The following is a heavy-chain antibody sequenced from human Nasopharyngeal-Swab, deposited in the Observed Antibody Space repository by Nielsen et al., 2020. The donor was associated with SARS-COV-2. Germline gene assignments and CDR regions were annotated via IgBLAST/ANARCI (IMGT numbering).Heavy chain of an antibody. D-gene: IGHD3-3*01. CDR3: AKDPYYDFWSGYYFDY. J-gene: IGHJ4*02. Sequence: GESLKISCAASGFTFSSYAMSWVRQAPRKGLEWVSGISGSGDNTDYADSVKGRFTISRDNSKNTLYLQVNSLRAEDTAVYYCAKDPYYDFWSGYYFDYWSQGTLFTVSS. V-gene: IGHV3-23*01. CDR1: GFTFSSYA. CDR2: ISGSGDNT.